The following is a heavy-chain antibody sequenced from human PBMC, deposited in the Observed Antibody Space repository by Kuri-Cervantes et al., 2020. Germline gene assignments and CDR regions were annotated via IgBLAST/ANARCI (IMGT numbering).Heavy chain of an antibody. D-gene: IGHD6-19*01. CDR1: GFTFSSYE. V-gene: IGHV3-30-3*01. CDR3: AKGVGIAVVIRFDY. Sequence: GGSLRLSCAASGFTFSSYEMNWVRQAPGKGLEWVAVISYDGSNKYYADSVKGRFTISRDNSKNTLYLQMNSLRAEDTAVYYCAKGVGIAVVIRFDYWGQGTLVTVSS. CDR2: ISYDGSNK. J-gene: IGHJ4*02.